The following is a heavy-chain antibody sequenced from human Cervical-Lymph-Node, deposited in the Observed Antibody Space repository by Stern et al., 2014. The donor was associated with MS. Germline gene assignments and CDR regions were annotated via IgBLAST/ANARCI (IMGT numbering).Heavy chain of an antibody. CDR3: ASLPGGIGYFPH. V-gene: IGHV5-51*03. CDR2: IYPGDSDT. J-gene: IGHJ1*01. CDR1: GYTFNNYW. Sequence: DQLVQSGAEVKKPGESLKISCKGSGYTFNNYWIGWVRQMPGKGLEWMGIIYPGDSDTRYSPSFQGQVAISADKSISTAFLQWSSLKASDSAVYYCASLPGGIGYFPHWGQGTLVTVSS. D-gene: IGHD2-2*01.